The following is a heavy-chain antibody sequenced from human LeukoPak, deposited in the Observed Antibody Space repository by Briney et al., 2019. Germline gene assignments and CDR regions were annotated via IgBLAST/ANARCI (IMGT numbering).Heavy chain of an antibody. J-gene: IGHJ4*02. CDR3: ARELSGWYRSLDY. CDR1: GFTFSSYG. CDR2: IWYDGSNQ. Sequence: GGSLRLSCAASGFTFSSYGMHWVRQAPGKGLEWVAVIWYDGSNQYYADSVKGRFTISRDNGKNSLYLRMNSLRADDTAVYYCARELSGWYRSLDYWGQGTLVTVSS. D-gene: IGHD6-19*01. V-gene: IGHV3-33*08.